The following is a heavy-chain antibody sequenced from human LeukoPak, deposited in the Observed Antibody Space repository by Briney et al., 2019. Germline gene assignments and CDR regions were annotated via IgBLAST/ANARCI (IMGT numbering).Heavy chain of an antibody. CDR1: RFTFTSYW. CDR3: AKSFWTGTTGGCINY. V-gene: IGHV3-7*03. D-gene: IGHD3/OR15-3a*01. CDR2: IKQDGSEK. Sequence: GGSLRLSCAASRFTFTSYWMTWVRQAPGKGLEWVANIKQDGSEKYYVDSVKGRLTISRDNAKSSLYLQMNSLRAEDTALYYCAKSFWTGTTGGCINYWGQGTLVTVSS. J-gene: IGHJ4*02.